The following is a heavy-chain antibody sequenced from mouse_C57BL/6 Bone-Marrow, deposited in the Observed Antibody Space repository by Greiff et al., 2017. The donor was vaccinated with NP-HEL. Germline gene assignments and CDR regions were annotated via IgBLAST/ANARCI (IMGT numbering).Heavy chain of an antibody. CDR2: IYPGDGDT. D-gene: IGHD2-2*01. CDR3: AINTMVTTGPYYAMDY. Sequence: QVQLKESGPELVKPGASVKISCKASGYAFSSSWMNWVKQRPGKGLEWIGRIYPGDGDTNYNGKFKGKATLTADKSSSTAYMQLSSLTSEDSAVYFCAINTMVTTGPYYAMDYWGQGTSVTVSS. J-gene: IGHJ4*01. V-gene: IGHV1-82*01. CDR1: GYAFSSSW.